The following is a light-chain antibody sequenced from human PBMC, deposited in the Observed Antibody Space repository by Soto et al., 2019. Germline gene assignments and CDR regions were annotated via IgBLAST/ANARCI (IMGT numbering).Light chain of an antibody. J-gene: IGKJ1*01. CDR1: QSISSY. CDR3: QKRGNWPPT. Sequence: DIHMTHSPSSLSSSVLYRVTITCLASQSISSYLNWYQQKPGKAPKLLIYAASSLQSGVPSRFSGSGSGTDFTLTISSLEPEDFALYYCQKRGNWPPTFGQGTKVDIK. CDR2: AAS. V-gene: IGKV1-39*01.